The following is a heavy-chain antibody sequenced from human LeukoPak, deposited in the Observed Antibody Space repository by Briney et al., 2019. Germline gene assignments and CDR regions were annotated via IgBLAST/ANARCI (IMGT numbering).Heavy chain of an antibody. Sequence: PGGSLRLSCAASGFTFSIYSINWVRQAPGKGLEWVSFITGNSNYIYYADSVKGRFTISRDNAKNSLYLQMNSLRAGDTAVYYCARTIEMATISYFDYWGQGTLVTVSS. D-gene: IGHD5-24*01. CDR1: GFTFSIYS. CDR3: ARTIEMATISYFDY. V-gene: IGHV3-21*01. CDR2: ITGNSNYI. J-gene: IGHJ4*02.